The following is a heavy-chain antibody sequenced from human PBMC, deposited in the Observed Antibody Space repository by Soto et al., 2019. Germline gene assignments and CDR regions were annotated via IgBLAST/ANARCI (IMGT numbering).Heavy chain of an antibody. CDR2: IVVGSGNT. V-gene: IGHV1-58*01. Sequence: GASVKVSCKASGFTFTSSAVQWVRQARGQRLEWIGWIVVGSGNTNYAQKFQERVTITRDMSTSTAYMELSSLRSEDTAVYYCAGLTSLSVVSGYNWFDPWGQGTLVTVSS. CDR3: AGLTSLSVVSGYNWFDP. J-gene: IGHJ5*02. D-gene: IGHD2-21*01. CDR1: GFTFTSSA.